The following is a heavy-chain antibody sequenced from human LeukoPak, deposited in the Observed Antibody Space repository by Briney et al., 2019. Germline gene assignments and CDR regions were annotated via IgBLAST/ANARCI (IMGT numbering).Heavy chain of an antibody. CDR3: ARNYYGSGSYYAADAFDI. D-gene: IGHD3-10*01. J-gene: IGHJ3*02. CDR2: INPNSGGT. V-gene: IGHV1-2*02. CDR1: GYTFTGYH. Sequence: ASVKVSCKASGYTFTGYHMHWVRQAPGQGLEWMGWINPNSGGTNYAQKFQGRVTMTRDTSISTAYMELSRLRSDDTAVYYCARNYYGSGSYYAADAFDIWGQGTMVTVSS.